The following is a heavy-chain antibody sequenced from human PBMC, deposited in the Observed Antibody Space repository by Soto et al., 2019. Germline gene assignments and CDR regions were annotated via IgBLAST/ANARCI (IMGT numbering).Heavy chain of an antibody. CDR3: ARDYSGDRYYYYGMDV. D-gene: IGHD1-26*01. CDR1: GGSVSSGSYY. CDR2: IYYSGST. V-gene: IGHV4-61*01. Sequence: SETLSLTCTVSGGSVSSGSYYWSWIRQPPGKGLEWIGYIYYSGSTNYNPSLKSRVTISVDTSKNQFSLKLSSVTAADTAVYYCARDYSGDRYYYYGMDVCGQGTTVT. J-gene: IGHJ6*02.